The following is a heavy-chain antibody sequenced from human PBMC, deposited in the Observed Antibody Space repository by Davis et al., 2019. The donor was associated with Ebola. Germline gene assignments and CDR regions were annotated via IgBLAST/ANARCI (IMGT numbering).Heavy chain of an antibody. Sequence: PSETLSLTCTVSGGSISSYYWSWIRQPPGKGLEWIGYIYYSGSTYYNPSLKSRVTISVDTSKNQFSLKLSSVTAADTAVYYCARVKLVVDYWYFDLWGRGTLVTVSS. D-gene: IGHD3-22*01. CDR2: IYYSGST. CDR3: ARVKLVVDYWYFDL. CDR1: GGSISSYY. V-gene: IGHV4-59*12. J-gene: IGHJ2*01.